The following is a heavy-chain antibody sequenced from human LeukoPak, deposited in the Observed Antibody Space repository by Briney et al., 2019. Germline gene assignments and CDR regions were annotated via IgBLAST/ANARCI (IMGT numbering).Heavy chain of an antibody. D-gene: IGHD3-9*01. V-gene: IGHV4-59*01. CDR1: GGSISSYY. J-gene: IGHJ5*02. Sequence: WETLSLTCTVSGGSISSYYWSWIRQPPGKGLEWIGYIYYSGSTNYNPSRKSRVTISVDTSKNQFSLKLSSVTAADTAVYYCASTYYDILTGYYKGWFDPWGQGTLVTVSS. CDR2: IYYSGST. CDR3: ASTYYDILTGYYKGWFDP.